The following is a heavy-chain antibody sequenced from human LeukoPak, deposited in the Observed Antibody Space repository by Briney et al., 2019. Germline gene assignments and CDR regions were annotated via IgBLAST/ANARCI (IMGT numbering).Heavy chain of an antibody. CDR1: GYDFTSVG. J-gene: IGHJ4*02. D-gene: IGHD6-19*01. V-gene: IGHV1-18*01. CDR2: ISPYYGNT. CDR3: ARAGPGSGWYFDY. Sequence: ASVKVSCKASGYDFTSVGITWVRRAPGQGLEWMGWISPYYGNTRYAQKFQGRVAMTTDTSTTTAYMELRGLRFNDTAVYYCARAGPGSGWYFDYWGQGTPVTVSS.